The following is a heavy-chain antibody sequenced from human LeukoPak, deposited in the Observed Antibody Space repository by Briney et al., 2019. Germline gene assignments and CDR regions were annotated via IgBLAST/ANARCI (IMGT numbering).Heavy chain of an antibody. Sequence: GGSLRLSCAASGFTFSGSAIHWVRQASGKGLEWVGRIRSKTNNYATAYAASVKDRFTISRDDSTNTAYLQMNSLKTEDTAVYYCVRHAASVGSGVDHWGQGTLVTVSS. CDR2: IRSKTNNYAT. CDR1: GFTFSGSA. CDR3: VRHAASVGSGVDH. D-gene: IGHD3-10*01. J-gene: IGHJ4*02. V-gene: IGHV3-73*01.